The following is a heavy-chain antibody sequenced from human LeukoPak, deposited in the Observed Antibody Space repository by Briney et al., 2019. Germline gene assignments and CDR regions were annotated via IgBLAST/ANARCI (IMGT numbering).Heavy chain of an antibody. Sequence: GGSLRLSCAASGFSFSTNRMHWVRQAPGKGLVWLSRLYSDGIVTGYADSVKGRFTISRDNAKNTLYLQMNSLRVEDTAVYYCARDPGSNGGDWYFDLWGRGTLVTVSS. V-gene: IGHV3-74*01. D-gene: IGHD3-16*01. CDR2: LYSDGIVT. CDR1: GFSFSTNR. J-gene: IGHJ2*01. CDR3: ARDPGSNGGDWYFDL.